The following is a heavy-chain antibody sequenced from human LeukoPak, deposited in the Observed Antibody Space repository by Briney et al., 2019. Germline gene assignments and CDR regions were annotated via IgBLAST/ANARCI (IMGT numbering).Heavy chain of an antibody. CDR3: AIGSYGDYVRFVSHLLGNGMDV. V-gene: IGHV4-39*07. D-gene: IGHD4-17*01. CDR1: GGSISSSSYY. Sequence: SSETLSLTCTVSGGSISSSSYYWGWIRQPPGKGLEWIGSIYYSGSTYYNPSLKSRVTISVDTSKNQFSLKLSSVTATDTAVYYCAIGSYGDYVRFVSHLLGNGMDVWGQGTTVTVSS. CDR2: IYYSGST. J-gene: IGHJ6*02.